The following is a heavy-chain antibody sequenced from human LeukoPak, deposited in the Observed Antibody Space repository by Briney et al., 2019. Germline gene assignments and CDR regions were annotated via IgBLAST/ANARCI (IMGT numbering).Heavy chain of an antibody. V-gene: IGHV1-8*01. CDR3: ARVRPRGWYTGVGYCYYGMDV. CDR1: GYTFTSYD. Sequence: ASVKVSCKASGYTFTSYDINWVRQATGQGREWMGWMNPNSGNTGYAQKFQGRVTMTRNTSISTAYMELSSLRSEDTAVYYCARVRPRGWYTGVGYCYYGMDVWGQGTTVTVSS. J-gene: IGHJ6*02. CDR2: MNPNSGNT. D-gene: IGHD6-19*01.